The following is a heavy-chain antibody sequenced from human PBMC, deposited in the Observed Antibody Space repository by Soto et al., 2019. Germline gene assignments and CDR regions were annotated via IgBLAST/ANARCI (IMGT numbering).Heavy chain of an antibody. Sequence: GGSLRLSCAASGFTFSSYGMHWVRQAPGKGLEWVAVISYDGSNKYYADSVKGRFTISRDNSKNTLYLQMNSLRAEDTAVYYCAKGLAYCGGDCYSHFDLWGRGTLVTVSS. J-gene: IGHJ2*01. CDR1: GFTFSSYG. V-gene: IGHV3-30*18. D-gene: IGHD2-21*02. CDR2: ISYDGSNK. CDR3: AKGLAYCGGDCYSHFDL.